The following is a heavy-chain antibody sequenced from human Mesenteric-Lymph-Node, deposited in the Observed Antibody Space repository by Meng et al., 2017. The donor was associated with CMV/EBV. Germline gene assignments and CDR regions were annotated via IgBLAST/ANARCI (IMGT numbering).Heavy chain of an antibody. D-gene: IGHD5-24*01. CDR2: INSDGSIT. Sequence: GESLKISCAASGFTFSSYWMHWVRQAPGKGLVWVSRINSDGSITTYADSVKGRFTISRDNAKNTVYLQMNSLRAEDTAVYYCARWVLRDGYNGFDYWGQGTLVTVSS. CDR3: ARWVLRDGYNGFDY. CDR1: GFTFSSYW. V-gene: IGHV3-74*01. J-gene: IGHJ4*02.